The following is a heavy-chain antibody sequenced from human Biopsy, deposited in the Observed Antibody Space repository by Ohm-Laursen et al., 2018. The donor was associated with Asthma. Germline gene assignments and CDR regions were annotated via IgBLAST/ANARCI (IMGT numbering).Heavy chain of an antibody. J-gene: IGHJ4*02. CDR3: ARKAGSCISRTCYSLVF. CDR1: GGTFNTYV. Sequence: SVKVSCKSLGGTFNTYVIGWVRQAPGQGLEWMGGINSVFGTTTYPQKFQDRVTITADDSTGTVYMELSSLRSEDTAVYYCARKAGSCISRTCYSLVFWGQGTLVTVSS. D-gene: IGHD2-2*01. V-gene: IGHV1-69*13. CDR2: INSVFGTT.